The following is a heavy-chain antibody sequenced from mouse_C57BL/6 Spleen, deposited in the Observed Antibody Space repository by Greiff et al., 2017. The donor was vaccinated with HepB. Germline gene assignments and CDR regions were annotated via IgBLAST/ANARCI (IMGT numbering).Heavy chain of an antibody. CDR2: ISNGGGST. V-gene: IGHV5-12*01. CDR3: ARQGPGYWYFDV. CDR1: GFTFSDYY. Sequence: EVQLVESGGGLVQPGGSLKLSCAASGFTFSDYYMYWVRQTPEKRLEWVAYISNGGGSTYYPDTVKGRFTISRDNAKNTLYLQMSRLKSEDTAMYYCARQGPGYWYFDVGGTGTTVTVSS. J-gene: IGHJ1*03.